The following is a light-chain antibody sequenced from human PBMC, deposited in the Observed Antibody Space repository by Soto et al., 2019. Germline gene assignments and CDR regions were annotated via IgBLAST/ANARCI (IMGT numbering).Light chain of an antibody. Sequence: QSALTQPPSASGSPGQSVTISCTGTKNDIGVYDFVSWYQHHPGKAPRLIIYEVVQRPSGVPDGFSGSKSGNTASLTVSGLQAADEGDYFCKSYAGSNTYVFGSGTKLTVL. CDR2: EVV. CDR3: KSYAGSNTYV. J-gene: IGLJ1*01. V-gene: IGLV2-8*01. CDR1: KNDIGVYDF.